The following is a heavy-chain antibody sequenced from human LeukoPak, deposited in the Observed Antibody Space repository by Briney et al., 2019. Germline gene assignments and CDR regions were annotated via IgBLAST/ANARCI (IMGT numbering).Heavy chain of an antibody. CDR1: GYTFTSYG. Sequence: GASVKVSCKASGYTFTSYGISWVRQATGQGLEWMGWTSAYNGNTNYAQKLQGRVTMTTDTSTSTAYMELRRLRSDDTAVYYCARDSGWYSIYYYGMDVWGQGTTVTVSS. CDR3: ARDSGWYSIYYYGMDV. V-gene: IGHV1-18*01. D-gene: IGHD6-19*01. J-gene: IGHJ6*02. CDR2: TSAYNGNT.